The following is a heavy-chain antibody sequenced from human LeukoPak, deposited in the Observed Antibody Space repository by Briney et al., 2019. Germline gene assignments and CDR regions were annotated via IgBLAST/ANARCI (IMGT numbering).Heavy chain of an antibody. D-gene: IGHD4-23*01. CDR1: GFTFSGSA. CDR2: IKTKAESYPP. J-gene: IGHJ6*02. CDR3: TRLSGGNSDSYYYGLDV. V-gene: IGHV3-73*01. Sequence: GGSLRLSCAASGFTFSGSAIHWVRQASGKGLEWVARIKTKAESYPPAYVASAKRRFTIHRDDSKNTAYLQMDSLKTEDTAMYYCTRLSGGNSDSYYYGLDVWGQGTTVTVSS.